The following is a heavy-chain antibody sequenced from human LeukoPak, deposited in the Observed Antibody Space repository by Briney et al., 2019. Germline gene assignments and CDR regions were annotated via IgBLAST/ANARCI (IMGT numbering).Heavy chain of an antibody. V-gene: IGHV4-59*01. CDR3: ARAITMIVVNLLDY. CDR2: IYYSGST. CDR1: GGSISSYY. Sequence: SETLSLTCTVSGGSISSYYWSWIRQPPGKGLEWIGYIYYSGSTNYNPSLKSRVTISVDTSKNQFSLKLSSVTAEDTAVYYCARAITMIVVNLLDYWGQGTLVTVSS. J-gene: IGHJ4*02. D-gene: IGHD3-22*01.